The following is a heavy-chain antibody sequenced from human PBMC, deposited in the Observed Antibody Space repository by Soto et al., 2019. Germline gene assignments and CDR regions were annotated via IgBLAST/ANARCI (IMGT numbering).Heavy chain of an antibody. V-gene: IGHV3-23*01. J-gene: IGHJ4*02. Sequence: EVQILESGGGLVQPGGSLRLSCAASGFPFSNSAMAWVRQAPGKGLEWVSAISGTTGHAFYADSVKDRFTISRDNSKNTLYLQMDSLRAEDTAVYHCARAPSEYIWGSYLRYYEYWGQGTLVTVSS. CDR1: GFPFSNSA. CDR3: ARAPSEYIWGSYLRYYEY. CDR2: ISGTTGHA. D-gene: IGHD3-16*01.